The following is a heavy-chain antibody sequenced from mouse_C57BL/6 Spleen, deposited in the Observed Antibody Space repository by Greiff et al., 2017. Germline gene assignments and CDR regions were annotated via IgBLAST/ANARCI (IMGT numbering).Heavy chain of an antibody. J-gene: IGHJ4*01. CDR3: ASEGLRWVYYAMDD. Sequence: EVQVVESGGGLVKPGGSLKLSCAASGFTFSDYGMHWVRQAPEKGLEWVAYISSGSSTIYYAYTVKGRFTISRDNAKNTLFLQMSSLRSEDTAMYYCASEGLRWVYYAMDDWGQGTSVTVS. V-gene: IGHV5-17*01. CDR2: ISSGSSTI. CDR1: GFTFSDYG. D-gene: IGHD2-4*01.